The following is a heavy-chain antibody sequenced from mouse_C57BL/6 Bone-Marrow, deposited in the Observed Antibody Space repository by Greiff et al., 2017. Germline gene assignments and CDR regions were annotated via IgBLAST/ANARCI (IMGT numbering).Heavy chain of an antibody. D-gene: IGHD1-1*01. Sequence: VKLVESGAELVKPGASVKLSCKASGYTFTSYWMQWVKQRPGQGLEWIGEIDPSDSYTNYNQKFKGKATLTVDTSSSTAYMQLSSMTSEDSAVYYGARYEGLRNAMDYWGQGTSVTVSS. CDR1: GYTFTSYW. CDR2: IDPSDSYT. J-gene: IGHJ4*01. CDR3: ARYEGLRNAMDY. V-gene: IGHV1-50*01.